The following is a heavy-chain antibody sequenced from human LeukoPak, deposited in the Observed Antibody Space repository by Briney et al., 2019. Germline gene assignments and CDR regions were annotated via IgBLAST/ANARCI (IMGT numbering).Heavy chain of an antibody. Sequence: RGSLTLSCAASGYTFSDFSVHWVRQAPGKGLEWVSSISVRSNYRYYADSVRGRFTISRDDARDSLFLQMNSLRDEDTAVYFCMRLRRNYYRSGYYYYYDYWGQGTLVTVSS. CDR3: MRLRRNYYRSGYYYYYDY. J-gene: IGHJ4*02. CDR2: ISVRSNYR. V-gene: IGHV3-21*01. D-gene: IGHD3-22*01. CDR1: GYTFSDFS.